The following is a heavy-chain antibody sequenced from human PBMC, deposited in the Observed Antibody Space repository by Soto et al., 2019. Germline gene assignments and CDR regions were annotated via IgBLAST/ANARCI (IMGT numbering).Heavy chain of an antibody. CDR1: GYSFTSYW. CDR2: IYPGDSDT. J-gene: IGHJ4*02. Sequence: PGESLKISCKGSGYSFTSYWIGWVRQMPGKGLEWMGIIYPGDSDTRYSPSFQGQVTISADKSISTAYLQWSSLKASDTAMYYCARRRYCGGDCYSGFDYWGQGTLVTVAS. V-gene: IGHV5-51*01. D-gene: IGHD2-21*02. CDR3: ARRRYCGGDCYSGFDY.